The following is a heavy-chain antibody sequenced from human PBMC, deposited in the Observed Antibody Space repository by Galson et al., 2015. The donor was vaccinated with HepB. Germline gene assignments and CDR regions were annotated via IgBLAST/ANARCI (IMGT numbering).Heavy chain of an antibody. CDR3: ASLETRGMTTMPFDY. J-gene: IGHJ4*02. D-gene: IGHD5-24*01. V-gene: IGHV3-30-3*02. CDR2: ISYDGINK. CDR1: GFTFSNYA. Sequence: LSCAASGFTFSNYAFHWVRQAPGKGLEWVALISYDGINKYYADSLKGRFTISRDKSKNTLFLQMNNMRGEDTALYYCASLETRGMTTMPFDYWGQGTLVTVSS.